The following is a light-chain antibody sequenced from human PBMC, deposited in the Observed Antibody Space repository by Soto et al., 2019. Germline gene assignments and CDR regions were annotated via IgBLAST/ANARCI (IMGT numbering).Light chain of an antibody. CDR3: QQYAASPRK. V-gene: IGKV3-20*01. CDR2: GAS. Sequence: EIVLTQSPGTLSLSPRERATLSCRASQSVSNNYLAWYQHRPGQAPRLLIYGASTRAPGIPDRFSGSGSGTAFTIDISRLEPEDFAVYYCQQYAASPRKFGQGTQVEV. J-gene: IGKJ1*01. CDR1: QSVSNNY.